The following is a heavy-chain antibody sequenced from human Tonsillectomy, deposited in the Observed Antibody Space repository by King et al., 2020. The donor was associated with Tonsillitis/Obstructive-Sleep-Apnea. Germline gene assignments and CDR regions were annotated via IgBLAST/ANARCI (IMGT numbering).Heavy chain of an antibody. V-gene: IGHV4-31*03. J-gene: IGHJ4*02. CDR3: ARRGCSSTSCYPFDY. Sequence: VQLQESGPGLVKPSQTLSLTCTVSGGSISSGGYYWSWIRHHPGKGLEWIGYIYYSGSTYYNPSLKSRVTISVDTSKNQFSLKLSSVTAADTAVYYCARRGCSSTSCYPFDYWGQGTLVTVSS. D-gene: IGHD2-2*01. CDR1: GGSISSGGYY. CDR2: IYYSGST.